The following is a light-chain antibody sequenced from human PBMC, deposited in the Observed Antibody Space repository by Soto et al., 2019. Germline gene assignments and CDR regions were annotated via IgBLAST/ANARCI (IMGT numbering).Light chain of an antibody. Sequence: DLQMTQSPSSLSAFVGDRVTITCRASQSISTYLHWYQHKPGKAPRLLIYDASSLHRGVPSRFSGSGSGTDFTLTISSLQPEDFATYYCQQSYTIPWTFGQGTKVEIK. CDR3: QQSYTIPWT. V-gene: IGKV1-39*01. CDR2: DAS. J-gene: IGKJ1*01. CDR1: QSISTY.